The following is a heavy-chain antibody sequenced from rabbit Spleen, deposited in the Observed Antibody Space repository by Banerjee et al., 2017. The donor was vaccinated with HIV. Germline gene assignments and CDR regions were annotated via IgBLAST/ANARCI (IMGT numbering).Heavy chain of an antibody. CDR3: ASGNGDDRFNL. CDR2: IRYGGNT. D-gene: IGHD3-1*01. CDR1: GFSFSSSYW. V-gene: IGHV1S45*01. J-gene: IGHJ4*01. Sequence: LEESGGGLVQPEGSLALTCKASGFSFSSSYWICWVRQAPGKGLEWIGTIRYGGNTYYASWAKGRFTISKTSSTAVTLQMTSLTAADTATYFCASGNGDDRFNLWGPGTLVTVS.